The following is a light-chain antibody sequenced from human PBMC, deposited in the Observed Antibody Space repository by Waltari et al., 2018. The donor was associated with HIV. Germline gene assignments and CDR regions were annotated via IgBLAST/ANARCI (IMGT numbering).Light chain of an antibody. Sequence: QSAMTQPPSVSASPGHPVTISCPRTSRDIGSYTGLSCDLQPPGPAPRIIIDEVKNRPSGVPDRFSASKSCNTASLTISGLQAEDEADYYCSSYKNNNTIVFGTGTKVTVL. V-gene: IGLV2-18*02. CDR2: EVK. CDR1: SRDIGSYTG. J-gene: IGLJ1*01. CDR3: SSYKNNNTIV.